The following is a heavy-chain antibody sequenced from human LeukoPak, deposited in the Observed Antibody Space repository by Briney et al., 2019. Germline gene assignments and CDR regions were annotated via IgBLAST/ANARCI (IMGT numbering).Heavy chain of an antibody. CDR3: ARHDTVTSTDC. CDR2: IYPGDSDA. CDR1: GYSFTSYW. D-gene: IGHD4-17*01. Sequence: GESLKISCKGSGYSFTSYWIGWVRQMPGKGLEWVGIIYPGDSDARYSPSFQGQVTMSADKSISTVYLQWSSLKASDTATYYCARHDTVTSTDCWGQGTLVTVSS. V-gene: IGHV5-51*01. J-gene: IGHJ4*02.